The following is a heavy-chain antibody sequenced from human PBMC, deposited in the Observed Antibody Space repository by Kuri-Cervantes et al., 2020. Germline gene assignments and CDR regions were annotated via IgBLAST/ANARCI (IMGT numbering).Heavy chain of an antibody. V-gene: IGHV3-66*01. CDR1: GFTVSSNY. CDR3: AKSGSRSMVRGVIYYYYGMDV. J-gene: IGHJ6*02. CDR2: IYSGGST. D-gene: IGHD3-10*01. Sequence: GESPKISCAASGFTVSSNYMSWVRQAPGKGLEWVSVIYSGGSTYYADSVKGRFTISRDNSKNTLYLQMNSLRAEDTAVYYCAKSGSRSMVRGVIYYYYGMDVWGQGTTVTVSS.